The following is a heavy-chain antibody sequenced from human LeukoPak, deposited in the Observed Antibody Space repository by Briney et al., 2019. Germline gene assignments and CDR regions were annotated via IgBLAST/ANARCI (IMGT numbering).Heavy chain of an antibody. V-gene: IGHV3-74*01. CDR1: GFTFSNYW. CDR2: ISSDGSTA. Sequence: GGSLRLSCAASGFTFSNYWMHWVRQAPGKGLVWVSRISSDGSTATYADSVKGRFTISRDNAKNTLYLQMNSPRAEDTAIYYCARVMYYYASGSLLVYYFDSWGQGTLVTVSS. D-gene: IGHD3-10*01. CDR3: ARVMYYYASGSLLVYYFDS. J-gene: IGHJ4*02.